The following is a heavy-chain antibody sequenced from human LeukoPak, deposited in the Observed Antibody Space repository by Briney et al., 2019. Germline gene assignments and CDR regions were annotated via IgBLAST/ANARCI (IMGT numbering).Heavy chain of an antibody. Sequence: GGSLRLSCEASGFTFSNDYMSWLRQHPGKGLEWVSYMSSTGSMIFYADSVKGRFTISRDNAKSSVYLQMNSLRGEDTGVYFCARAHGPIEDWGRGTLVTVS. V-gene: IGHV3-11*04. CDR3: ARAHGPIED. CDR1: GFTFSNDY. CDR2: MSSTGSMI. D-gene: IGHD5-24*01. J-gene: IGHJ4*02.